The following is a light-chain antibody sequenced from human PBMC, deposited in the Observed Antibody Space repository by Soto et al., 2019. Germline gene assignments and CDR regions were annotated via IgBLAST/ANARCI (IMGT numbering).Light chain of an antibody. J-gene: IGKJ5*01. CDR1: QSVSSTY. Sequence: EIVLSQSPCTLSLSPGERATLSCRASQSVSSTYLAWCQQKPGQAPRLLIYGASTRATGIPDRFSGTGSGTDFTLTINRLEPEDFAVYYCQHFGDSPITFGQGTRLEI. CDR3: QHFGDSPIT. V-gene: IGKV3-20*01. CDR2: GAS.